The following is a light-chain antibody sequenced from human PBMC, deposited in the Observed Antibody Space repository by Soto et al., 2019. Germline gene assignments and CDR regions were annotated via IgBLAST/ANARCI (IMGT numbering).Light chain of an antibody. CDR2: GNS. J-gene: IGLJ1*01. Sequence: QSALTQPPSVSGAPGQRVTISCTGSSSNIGAGYDVHWYQQLPGTAPKLLIYGNSNRPSGVPDRFSGSKSGTSASLAITGLQAEDEADYYRQSYDSSLSVVFGTGTKLTVL. CDR1: SSNIGAGYD. V-gene: IGLV1-40*01. CDR3: QSYDSSLSVV.